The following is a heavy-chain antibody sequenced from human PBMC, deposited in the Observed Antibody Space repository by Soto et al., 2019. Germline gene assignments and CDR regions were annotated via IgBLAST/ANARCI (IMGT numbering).Heavy chain of an antibody. Sequence: GGSLRLSCAASGCTFSNAWINWVRQAPGKGLEWVGRIKSKTDGGTTDFAAPVKGRFAISRDDSKNIAYMQMNSLKIEDTAVYYCSTDSYSDMTVVRLDNWGHGTLVTVSS. CDR1: GCTFSNAW. D-gene: IGHD3-22*01. CDR2: IKSKTDGGTT. J-gene: IGHJ4*01. CDR3: STDSYSDMTVVRLDN. V-gene: IGHV3-15*07.